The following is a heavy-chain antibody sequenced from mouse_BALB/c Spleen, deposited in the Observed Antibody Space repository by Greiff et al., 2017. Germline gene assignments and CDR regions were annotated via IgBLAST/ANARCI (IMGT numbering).Heavy chain of an antibody. V-gene: IGHV1S135*01. CDR2: IDPYNGGT. Sequence: EVQLQQSGPELGKPGASVKISCKASGYSFTGYNMYWVKQSHRKSLEWIGYIDPYNGGTSYNQKSKGKATLTVDKSSSTAYMHLNSLTSEDSAIYYCARRGYDYDGGLDYWGQGTSVTVSS. J-gene: IGHJ4*01. CDR1: GYSFTGYN. D-gene: IGHD2-4*01. CDR3: ARRGYDYDGGLDY.